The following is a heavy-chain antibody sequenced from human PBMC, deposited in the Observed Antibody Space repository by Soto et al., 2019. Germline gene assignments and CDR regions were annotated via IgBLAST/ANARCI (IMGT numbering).Heavy chain of an antibody. D-gene: IGHD3-22*01. CDR2: IIPIFGTA. Sequence: SVKVSCKASGGTFSSYAISWVRQAPGQGLEWMGGIIPIFGTANYAQKFQGRVTITADESTSTAYMELSSLGSEDTAVYYCARDYDSSGYYFDYWGQGTLVTVSS. CDR3: ARDYDSSGYYFDY. V-gene: IGHV1-69*13. J-gene: IGHJ4*02. CDR1: GGTFSSYA.